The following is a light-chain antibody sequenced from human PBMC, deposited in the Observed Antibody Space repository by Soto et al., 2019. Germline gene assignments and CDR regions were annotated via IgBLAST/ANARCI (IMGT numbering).Light chain of an antibody. CDR1: SSDVGGYNY. V-gene: IGLV2-14*01. CDR3: SSYTSINSRV. J-gene: IGLJ1*01. Sequence: QSALTQPASVSGSPGQSITISCTGTSSDVGGYNYVSWYQQHPGKAPKLLIYGVNNRPSGVSNRFSGSKSGNTASLTISGLQAEDEADYYCSSYTSINSRVFGTGTKLTVL. CDR2: GVN.